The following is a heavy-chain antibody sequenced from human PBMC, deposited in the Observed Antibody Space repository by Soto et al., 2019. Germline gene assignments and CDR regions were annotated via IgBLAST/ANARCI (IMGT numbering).Heavy chain of an antibody. J-gene: IGHJ4*02. D-gene: IGHD3-10*01. CDR1: GFSLSTSGVG. Sequence: QITLKESGPTLVKPTQTLTLTCTFSGFSLSTSGVGVGWIRQPPGKALEWLALIYWDDDKRYSPSLKSRLTIPNDTPKNQVVLTMTNMDPVDTATYYCAHSQRDYGSGSYHRKWGQGTLVTVSS. CDR3: AHSQRDYGSGSYHRK. V-gene: IGHV2-5*02. CDR2: IYWDDDK.